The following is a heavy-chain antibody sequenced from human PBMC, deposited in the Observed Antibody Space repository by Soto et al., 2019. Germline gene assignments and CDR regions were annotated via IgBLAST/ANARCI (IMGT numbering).Heavy chain of an antibody. J-gene: IGHJ6*02. Sequence: QVQLVDSGGGVVQPGRSLRLSCAASGFTFSSYGMHWVRQAPGKGLEWVAVIWYDGSNKYYADSVKGRFTISRDNSKNTGYLQVNSLRAEEAGVYYWAGDTARAMGRIYYAIDVWGQGTTVTVSS. D-gene: IGHD3-10*01. CDR3: AGDTARAMGRIYYAIDV. V-gene: IGHV3-33*01. CDR2: IWYDGSNK. CDR1: GFTFSSYG.